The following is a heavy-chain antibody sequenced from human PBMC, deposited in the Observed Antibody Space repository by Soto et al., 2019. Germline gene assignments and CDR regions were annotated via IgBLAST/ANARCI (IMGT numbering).Heavy chain of an antibody. Sequence: GGSLRLSCAASGLTVSSNYMSWVRQAPGKGMEWVSLIYSTGSTYYADSVKGRFTISRDDSKNTLYLQMNSLRAEDTAVYYCARGGADRVPAQYYFDYWGQGTLVTVSS. CDR2: IYSTGST. CDR3: ARGGADRVPAQYYFDY. CDR1: GLTVSSNY. J-gene: IGHJ4*02. V-gene: IGHV3-66*01. D-gene: IGHD2-2*01.